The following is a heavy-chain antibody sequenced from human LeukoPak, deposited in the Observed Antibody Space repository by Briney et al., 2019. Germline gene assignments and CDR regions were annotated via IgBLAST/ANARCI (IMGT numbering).Heavy chain of an antibody. CDR2: IYYSGST. CDR3: ASAGYSGSYRDY. D-gene: IGHD1-26*01. CDR1: GGSVSSGSYY. Sequence: PSETLSLTCTVSGGSVSSGSYYWSWIRQPPGKGLEWIGYIYYSGSTNYNPSLKSRVTISVDTSNNQFSLKLSSVTAADTAVYYCASAGYSGSYRDYWGQGTLVTVSS. J-gene: IGHJ4*02. V-gene: IGHV4-61*01.